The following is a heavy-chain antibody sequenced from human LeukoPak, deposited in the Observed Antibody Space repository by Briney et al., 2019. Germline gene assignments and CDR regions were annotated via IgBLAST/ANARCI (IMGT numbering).Heavy chain of an antibody. CDR2: ISYDGSNK. CDR3: AKDWNYYDRWSEYFQH. J-gene: IGHJ1*01. V-gene: IGHV3-30*18. D-gene: IGHD3-22*01. Sequence: GGSLRLSCAASGFTFSSYGMHWVRQAPGKGLEWVAVISYDGSNKYYADSVKGRFTISRDNSKNTLYLQMNSLRAEDTAVYYCAKDWNYYDRWSEYFQHWGQGTLVTVSS. CDR1: GFTFSSYG.